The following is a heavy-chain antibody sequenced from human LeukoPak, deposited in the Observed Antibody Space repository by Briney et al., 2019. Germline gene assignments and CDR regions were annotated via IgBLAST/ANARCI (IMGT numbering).Heavy chain of an antibody. CDR1: GYTLTAYY. CDR3: ATAPSSGVQNYDFWSGYPGDNWFDP. J-gene: IGHJ5*02. Sequence: ASVGVSCELSGYTLTAYYMHWVQQAPGKGLEWMGLVDPEDGETIYAEKFQGRVTITADTSTDTAYMELSSLRSEDTAVYYCATAPSSGVQNYDFWSGYPGDNWFDPWGQGTLVTVS. D-gene: IGHD3-3*01. V-gene: IGHV1-69-2*01. CDR2: VDPEDGET.